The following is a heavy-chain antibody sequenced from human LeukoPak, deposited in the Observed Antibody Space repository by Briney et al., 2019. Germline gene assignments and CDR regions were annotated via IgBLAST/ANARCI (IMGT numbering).Heavy chain of an antibody. CDR2: MSGSGGST. CDR3: AKRGSVGIDY. CDR1: GFTFSNYA. Sequence: GGSLRLSCAAPGFTFSNYAMSWVRQAPGKGLEWVSAMSGSGGSTYYADSVKGRFTISRDNSKNTLYLQMDSLRAEDTAVYYCAKRGSVGIDYWGQGTLVTVSS. V-gene: IGHV3-23*01. J-gene: IGHJ4*02. D-gene: IGHD2-2*01.